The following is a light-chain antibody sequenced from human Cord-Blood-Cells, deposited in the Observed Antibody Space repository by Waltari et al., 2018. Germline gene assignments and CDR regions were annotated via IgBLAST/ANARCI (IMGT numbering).Light chain of an antibody. V-gene: IGKV2D-29*02. CDR3: MQSIQLPLT. J-gene: IGKJ4*01. Sequence: IVMAQTPLPLTVTTAQPASIPSTSSHSRLHSDGKTYLYWYLQQPGQSPQLLIYEVSNRFSGVPDRFSGSGSGTDFTLKISRVEAEDVGVYYCMQSIQLPLTFGGGTKVEIK. CDR1: HSRLHSDGKTY. CDR2: EVS.